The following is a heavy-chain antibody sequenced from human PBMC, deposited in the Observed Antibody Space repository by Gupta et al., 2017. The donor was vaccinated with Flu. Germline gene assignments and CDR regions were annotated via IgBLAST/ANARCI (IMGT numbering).Heavy chain of an antibody. J-gene: IGHJ5*02. D-gene: IGHD4-17*01. CDR3: ARADGDSWFDP. CDR2: VYYTGSI. CDR1: GGSFRPYY. Sequence: QVQLQESGPGLVKSSETLSLSCNVSGGSFRPYYWSWIRQSPGKGLEWIGYVYYTGSINTNPSLRSRVTISIDTSHKRFSLKLRSVTTADTAIYYCARADGDSWFDPWGQGTPVTVSS. V-gene: IGHV4-59*01.